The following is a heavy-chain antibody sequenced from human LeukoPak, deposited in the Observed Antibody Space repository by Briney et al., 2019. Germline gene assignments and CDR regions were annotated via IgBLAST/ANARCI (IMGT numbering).Heavy chain of an antibody. CDR2: IIPIFGTA. CDR3: ARGVRYYYDSSGYYVAFDI. J-gene: IGHJ3*02. V-gene: IGHV1-69*06. Sequence: ASVKVSCKASGGTFSSYAISWVRQAPGQGLEWMGGIIPIFGTANYAQRFQGRVTITADKSTSTAYMELSSLRSEDTAVYYCARGVRYYYDSSGYYVAFDIWGQGTMVTVSS. D-gene: IGHD3-22*01. CDR1: GGTFSSYA.